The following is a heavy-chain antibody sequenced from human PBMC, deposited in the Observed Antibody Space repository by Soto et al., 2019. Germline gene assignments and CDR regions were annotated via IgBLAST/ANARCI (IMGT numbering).Heavy chain of an antibody. J-gene: IGHJ6*02. CDR2: ISYDGSNK. CDR3: ARDIVVVPAAIRLDYYYYYGMDV. D-gene: IGHD2-2*02. V-gene: IGHV3-30-3*01. Sequence: PGGSLRLSCAASGFTFSSYAMHLIRQAPGKGLEWVAVISYDGSNKYYADSVKGRFTISRDNSKNTLYLQMNSLRAEDTAVYYCARDIVVVPAAIRLDYYYYYGMDVWGQGTTVTVSS. CDR1: GFTFSSYA.